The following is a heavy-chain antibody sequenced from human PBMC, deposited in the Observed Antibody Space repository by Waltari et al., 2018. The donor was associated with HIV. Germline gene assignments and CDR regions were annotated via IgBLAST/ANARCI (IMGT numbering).Heavy chain of an antibody. CDR1: GFTFNNAW. Sequence: EVQLVESGGGLVKPGGSLRLSCAASGFTFNNAWMSWVRQAPGKGLEWVGRIKSKTDGGTTDFAAPVKGRFTISRDDSKNTLYLQMNSLKTEDTAVYYCTTDKRDWGSYRAQFDYWGQGTLVTVSS. CDR3: TTDKRDWGSYRAQFDY. J-gene: IGHJ4*02. CDR2: IKSKTDGGTT. V-gene: IGHV3-15*01. D-gene: IGHD3-16*02.